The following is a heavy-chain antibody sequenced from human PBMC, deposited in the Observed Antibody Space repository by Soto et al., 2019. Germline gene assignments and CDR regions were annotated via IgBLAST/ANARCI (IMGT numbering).Heavy chain of an antibody. V-gene: IGHV4-39*01. J-gene: IGHJ5*02. D-gene: IGHD6-13*01. Sequence: QLQLQESGPGLVKPSETLSLTCTVSGGSISSSSYYWGWIRQPPGKGLEWIGSIYYSGSTYYNPSLKRRVTKTGDTSKNQFSLKLSSVTAAGTAVYYCAGEINSSSWHNWFDPWGQGTLVTVSS. CDR2: IYYSGST. CDR1: GGSISSSSYY. CDR3: AGEINSSSWHNWFDP.